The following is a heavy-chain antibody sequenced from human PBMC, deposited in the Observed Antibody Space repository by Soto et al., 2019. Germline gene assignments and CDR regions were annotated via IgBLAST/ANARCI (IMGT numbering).Heavy chain of an antibody. J-gene: IGHJ4*02. CDR3: ARVDVFLEWLFGPDY. D-gene: IGHD3-3*01. Sequence: VASVKVSCKASGYTFTSYGISWVRQAPGQGLEWMGWISAYNGNTNYAQKLQGRVTMTTDTSTSTAYMELRSLRSDDTAVYYCARVDVFLEWLFGPDYWGQGTLVTVSS. CDR1: GYTFTSYG. CDR2: ISAYNGNT. V-gene: IGHV1-18*04.